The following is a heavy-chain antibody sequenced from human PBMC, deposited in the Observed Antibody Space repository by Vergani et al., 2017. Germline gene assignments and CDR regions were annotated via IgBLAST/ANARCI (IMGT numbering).Heavy chain of an antibody. CDR2: ISAYNGNT. D-gene: IGHD3-3*01. V-gene: IGHV1-18*01. Sequence: QVQLVQSGAEVKKPGASVKVSCKASGYTFTSYGISWVRQAPGQGLEWMGWISAYNGNTNYAQKLQGRVTMTTDTSTSTAYMELRSLRSDDKAVYYCARDKGPFWSGYYNNYYYMDVWGKGTTVTVSS. J-gene: IGHJ6*03. CDR1: GYTFTSYG. CDR3: ARDKGPFWSGYYNNYYYMDV.